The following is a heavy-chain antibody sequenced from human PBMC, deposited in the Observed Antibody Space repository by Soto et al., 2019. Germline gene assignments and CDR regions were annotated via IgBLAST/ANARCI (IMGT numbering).Heavy chain of an antibody. J-gene: IGHJ4*02. CDR1: GVTFSSYA. D-gene: IGHD3-22*01. Sequence: SVKVSCKASGVTFSSYAISWVRQAPGQGLEWMGGIIPIFGTANYAQKFQGRVTITADESTSTAYMELSSLRSEDTAVYYCARMGYDSSGYYSDWGQGTLVTVSS. CDR2: IIPIFGTA. CDR3: ARMGYDSSGYYSD. V-gene: IGHV1-69*13.